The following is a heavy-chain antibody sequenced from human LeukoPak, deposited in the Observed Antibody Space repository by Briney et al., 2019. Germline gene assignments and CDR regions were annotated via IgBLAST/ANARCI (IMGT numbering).Heavy chain of an antibody. Sequence: GGSLRLSCAASGFTFSSYAMHWVRQAPGKGLEWVAVISYDGSNKYYADSVKGRFTISRDNSKNTLYLQMNSLRAEDTAVYYCARDMEAWYDILTGYSFNYWGQGTLVTVSS. J-gene: IGHJ4*02. CDR3: ARDMEAWYDILTGYSFNY. CDR1: GFTFSSYA. CDR2: ISYDGSNK. D-gene: IGHD3-9*01. V-gene: IGHV3-30*04.